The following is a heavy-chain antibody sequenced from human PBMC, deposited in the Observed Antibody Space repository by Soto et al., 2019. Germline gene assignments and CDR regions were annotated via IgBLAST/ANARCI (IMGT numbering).Heavy chain of an antibody. V-gene: IGHV1-69*13. J-gene: IGHJ4*02. CDR2: IIPIFGTA. CDR1: GGTFSSYA. D-gene: IGHD3-22*01. Sequence: SVKVSCKASGGTFSSYAISWVRQAPGQGLEWMGGIIPIFGTANYAQKFQGRVTITADEPTSTAYMELSSLRSEDTAVYFCARADYYDSSGFYYDCWGQGSLVTVSS. CDR3: ARADYYDSSGFYYDC.